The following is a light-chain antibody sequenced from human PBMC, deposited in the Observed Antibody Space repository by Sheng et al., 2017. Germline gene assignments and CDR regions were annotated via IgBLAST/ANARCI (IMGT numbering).Light chain of an antibody. V-gene: IGKV3D-15*01. CDR1: QSVAIN. CDR3: QQRKYWPLT. J-gene: IGKJ4*01. CDR2: GAS. Sequence: EIVMTQSPGTLSVSPGEGATLSCRASQSVAINLAWYQQKPGQVPRLLIYGASTRATGVPTRFRGSGSGTEFTLTISSLEPEDFAVYYCQQRKYWPLTFGGGTKVEIK.